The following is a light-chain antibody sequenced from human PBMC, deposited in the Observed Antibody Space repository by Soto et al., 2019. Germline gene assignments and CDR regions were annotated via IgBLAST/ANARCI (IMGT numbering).Light chain of an antibody. V-gene: IGLV2-14*01. CDR2: EVN. J-gene: IGLJ1*01. Sequence: QSALTQPASVSGSPGQSITISCTGTSTDVGGYKYVSWYQQHPGTAPKLMIFEVNGRPSGVSDRFSGSKSGNTASLTISGLQPEDEADYYCRSFSSSSTTYVFGTGTKVTVL. CDR3: RSFSSSSTTYV. CDR1: STDVGGYKY.